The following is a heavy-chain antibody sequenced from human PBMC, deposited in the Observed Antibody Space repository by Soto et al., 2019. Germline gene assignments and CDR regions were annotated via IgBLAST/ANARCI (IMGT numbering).Heavy chain of an antibody. CDR1: GFTFNSYA. J-gene: IGHJ4*01. CDR3: VRKYPGTRPFDY. V-gene: IGHV3-23*01. Sequence: GGSLRLSCAASGFTFNSYAMNWVRQAPGKGLAWVSAIGTDGNTYYANSVKGRFTITRDNSRTTLYLQMNSLRVEDTALYYCVRKYPGTRPFDYWGQGTLVTVSS. CDR2: IGTDGNT. D-gene: IGHD2-2*01.